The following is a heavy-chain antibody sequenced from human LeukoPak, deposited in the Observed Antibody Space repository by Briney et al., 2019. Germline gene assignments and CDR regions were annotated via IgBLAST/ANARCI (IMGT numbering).Heavy chain of an antibody. V-gene: IGHV6-1*01. CDR3: ARDQYYFDY. CDR1: GDSFSSNSAA. Sequence: SQTLSLSCALSGDSFSSNSAAWSWVRQSPSRGLEWLGRTYYRSKWYNDYAVSAKSRITINPDTSKNQFSLQLNSVTPEDTAVYYCARDQYYFDYWGQGTLVTVSS. J-gene: IGHJ4*02. CDR2: TYYRSKWYN.